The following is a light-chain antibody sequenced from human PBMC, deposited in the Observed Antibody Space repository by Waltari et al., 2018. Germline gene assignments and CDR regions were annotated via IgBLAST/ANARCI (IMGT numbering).Light chain of an antibody. CDR3: QHYLRLPVT. CDR2: GAS. V-gene: IGKV3-20*01. J-gene: IGKJ1*01. CDR1: QSVGRT. Sequence: EIVLTQSPAPLPLSPGERAPLSCRASQSVGRTLPWYQQKPGQAPRLLIYGASTRATAIPDRFSGSGSGTDFSLTISRLEPEDFAVYYCQHYLRLPVTFGQGTKVEIK.